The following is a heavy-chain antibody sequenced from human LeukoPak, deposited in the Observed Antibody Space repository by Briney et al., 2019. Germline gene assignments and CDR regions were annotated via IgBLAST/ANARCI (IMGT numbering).Heavy chain of an antibody. CDR2: IKQDGSEI. Sequence: GGSLRLSCAASGFTFSSYWMSWVRQAPGKGLEWVANIKQDGSEIYSVDSVKGRFTISRDNAKNSLYLQMNSLRAEDTAVYYCARVVGYDFWSGFNWFDPWGQGTLVTVSS. V-gene: IGHV3-7*01. CDR1: GFTFSSYW. CDR3: ARVVGYDFWSGFNWFDP. D-gene: IGHD3-3*01. J-gene: IGHJ5*02.